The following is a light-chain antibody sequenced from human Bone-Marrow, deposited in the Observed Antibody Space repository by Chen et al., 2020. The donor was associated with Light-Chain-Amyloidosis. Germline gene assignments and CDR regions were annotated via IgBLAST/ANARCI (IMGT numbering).Light chain of an antibody. J-gene: IGLJ2*01. CDR1: NIASTT. Sequence: SYVLTQPPSVSVAPGETARITCGGDNIASTTVQWYQQRPGQAPALVVYDDYDRPAGIPGRFSGSNSGNTATLTISGVEAGDEADYYCQVWDTKNDHHVVFGGGTKLTVL. CDR3: QVWDTKNDHHVV. V-gene: IGLV3-21*02. CDR2: DDY.